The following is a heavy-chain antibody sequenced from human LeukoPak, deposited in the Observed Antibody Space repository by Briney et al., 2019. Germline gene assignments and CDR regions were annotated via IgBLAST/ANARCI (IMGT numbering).Heavy chain of an antibody. D-gene: IGHD2-15*01. Sequence: SETLSLTCTVSGGSISSYYWSWIRQPPGKGLEWIGYIYYSGSTNYNPSLRSRVTISVDTSKNQFSLKLSSVTAADTAVYYCARRGCSGGSCYSGFDYWGQGTLVTVSS. CDR1: GGSISSYY. J-gene: IGHJ4*02. V-gene: IGHV4-59*08. CDR3: ARRGCSGGSCYSGFDY. CDR2: IYYSGST.